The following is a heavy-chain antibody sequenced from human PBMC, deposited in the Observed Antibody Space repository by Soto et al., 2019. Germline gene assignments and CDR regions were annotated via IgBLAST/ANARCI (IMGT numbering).Heavy chain of an antibody. J-gene: IGHJ5*02. Sequence: ASVKVSCKASGYTFTSYAMHWVRQAPGQRLEWMGWINAGNGNTKYSQKFQGRVTITRDTSASTAYMELSSLRSEDTAVYYCARDWEYYDILTGYPNWWFDPRGQGTLVTVSS. CDR2: INAGNGNT. D-gene: IGHD3-9*01. CDR3: ARDWEYYDILTGYPNWWFDP. V-gene: IGHV1-3*01. CDR1: GYTFTSYA.